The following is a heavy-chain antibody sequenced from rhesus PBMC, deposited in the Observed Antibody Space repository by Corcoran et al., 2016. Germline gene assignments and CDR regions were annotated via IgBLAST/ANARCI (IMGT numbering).Heavy chain of an antibody. V-gene: IGHV4-99*01. J-gene: IGHJ4*01. CDR2: ISGSSGST. CDR3: ASYCTGSGCYSWDFDY. Sequence: QVQLQESGPGLVKPSETLSLTCAVSGYSISSGYYWGWIRQPPGKGLEYIGYISGSSGSTYYNPSLKSRVTISKDTSKNQFSLKRSSVTAADTAVYYCASYCTGSGCYSWDFDYWGQGVLVTVSS. CDR1: GYSISSGYY. D-gene: IGHD2-21*01.